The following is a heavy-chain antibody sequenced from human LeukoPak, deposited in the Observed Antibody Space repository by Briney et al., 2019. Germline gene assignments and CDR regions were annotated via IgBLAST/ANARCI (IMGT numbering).Heavy chain of an antibody. CDR1: GGSISSYY. CDR2: IYYSGST. J-gene: IGHJ5*02. V-gene: IGHV4-59*01. CDR3: ARDLGFCGGDCYSHNWFDP. Sequence: SETLSLTCTVSGGSISSYYWNWIRQPPGKGLEWIGYIYYSGSTNYNPSLKSRVTISVDTSKNQFSLKLSSVTAADTAVYYCARDLGFCGGDCYSHNWFDPWGQGTLVTVSS. D-gene: IGHD2-21*02.